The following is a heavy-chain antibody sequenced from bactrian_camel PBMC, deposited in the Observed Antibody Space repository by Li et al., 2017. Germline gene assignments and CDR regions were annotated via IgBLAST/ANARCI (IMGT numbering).Heavy chain of an antibody. CDR1: GFTFSSYW. Sequence: VQLVESGGGLVQPGGSLTLSCAASGFTFSSYWMYWVRQAPGKGLDWVSTINPSGSTTYYADSVKCRFTISRDNAKNTVYLQMNSLKPEDTAVYYCVAGPPGMDFRDPSVFEVRCQFKLGTQVTVSS. V-gene: IGHV3S1*01. D-gene: IGHD6*01. J-gene: IGHJ4*01. CDR2: INPSGSTT.